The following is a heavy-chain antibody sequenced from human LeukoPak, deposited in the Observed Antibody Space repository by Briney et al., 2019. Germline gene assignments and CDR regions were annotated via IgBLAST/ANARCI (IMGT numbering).Heavy chain of an antibody. CDR2: INPNSGNT. CDR1: GYTFTSYD. Sequence: ASVKVSCKASGYTFTSYDINWVRQATGQGLEWMGWINPNSGNTGYAQKFQGRVTMTRNTSLSTAYMELSSLRSEDTAVYYCARVSRGVVPAASYYYYYGMDVWGQGTTVTVSS. J-gene: IGHJ6*02. CDR3: ARVSRGVVPAASYYYYYGMDV. V-gene: IGHV1-8*01. D-gene: IGHD2-2*01.